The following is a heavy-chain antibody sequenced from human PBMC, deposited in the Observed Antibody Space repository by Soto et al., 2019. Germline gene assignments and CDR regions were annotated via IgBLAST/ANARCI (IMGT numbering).Heavy chain of an antibody. CDR3: AKVEQWLVEVMDS. J-gene: IGHJ4*02. V-gene: IGHV3-23*01. CDR1: GFTFSSYA. CDR2: ISGSGGST. Sequence: EVQLLESGGGLVQPGGSLRLSCAASGFTFSSYAMSWVRQAPGKGLKWVSAISGSGGSTYYADSVKGRITISRDNSKNTLYLQMNSLRAEDTAVYYCAKVEQWLVEVMDSWGQGTLVTVSS. D-gene: IGHD6-19*01.